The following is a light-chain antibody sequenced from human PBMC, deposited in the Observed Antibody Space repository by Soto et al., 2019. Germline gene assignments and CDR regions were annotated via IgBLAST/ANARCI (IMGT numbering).Light chain of an antibody. Sequence: QSALTQPATVSGSPGQSITISCTGTSSDVGGYNYVSWYQQHPGKAPKLMIYDVSNRPSGVSNRFSGSKSGNTGSLTISGLQAEDEADYYCSSYTRSSTFYVFGTGTKLTVL. J-gene: IGLJ1*01. CDR1: SSDVGGYNY. CDR3: SSYTRSSTFYV. V-gene: IGLV2-14*01. CDR2: DVS.